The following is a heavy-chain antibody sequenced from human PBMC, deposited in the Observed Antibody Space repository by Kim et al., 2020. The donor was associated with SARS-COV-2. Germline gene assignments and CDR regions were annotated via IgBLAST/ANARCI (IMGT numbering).Heavy chain of an antibody. J-gene: IGHJ4*02. D-gene: IGHD4-17*01. CDR3: VKDGGGLRLFGWYFDY. V-gene: IGHV3-64D*09. Sequence: DSVKGRFTISRDNSKNTLYLQMSSLRAEDTAVYYCVKDGGGLRLFGWYFDYWGQGTLVTVSS.